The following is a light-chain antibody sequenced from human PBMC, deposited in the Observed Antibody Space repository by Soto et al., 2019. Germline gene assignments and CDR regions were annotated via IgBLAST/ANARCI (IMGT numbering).Light chain of an antibody. Sequence: QSVLTQPASVSGSPGQSITISCTGTSSDVGRYNYVSWYQQHPGKAPKIVIYEVSNRPSGVSNRFSGYKSGNTASLTISGLQTEDEADYYCSSYTSTSTRCVFGSGTKLTVL. J-gene: IGLJ1*01. V-gene: IGLV2-14*01. CDR1: SSDVGRYNY. CDR3: SSYTSTSTRCV. CDR2: EVS.